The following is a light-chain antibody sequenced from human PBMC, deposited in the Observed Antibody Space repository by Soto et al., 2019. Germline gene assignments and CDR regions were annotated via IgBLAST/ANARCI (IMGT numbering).Light chain of an antibody. Sequence: DIQMTQSPSSLSASVGDRVTITCRASQSISSYLNWYQQKPGKAPKLLIYAASSLQSGVPSRFSGSGSRTDFTLTISTLHPEDFATYYCQQSYTTPRVTFGQGTKLEIK. CDR3: QQSYTTPRVT. J-gene: IGKJ2*01. CDR2: AAS. V-gene: IGKV1-39*01. CDR1: QSISSY.